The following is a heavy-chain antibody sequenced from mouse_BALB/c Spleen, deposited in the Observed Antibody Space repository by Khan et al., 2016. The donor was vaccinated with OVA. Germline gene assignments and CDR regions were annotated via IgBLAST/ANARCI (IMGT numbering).Heavy chain of an antibody. CDR3: ARGGLGLRAYAMDY. V-gene: IGHV1S135*01. CDR1: GYSFTSYY. CDR2: IDPFNGGT. Sequence: VQLKESGPELMKPGASVKISCKASGYSFTSYYIHWVKQSHGKSLEWIGYIDPFNGGTSYNQKFKGKATLTLDKSSSTAYMHLSSLTSADSAVYYCARGGLGLRAYAMDYGGQGTSVTVSS. J-gene: IGHJ4*01. D-gene: IGHD3-1*01.